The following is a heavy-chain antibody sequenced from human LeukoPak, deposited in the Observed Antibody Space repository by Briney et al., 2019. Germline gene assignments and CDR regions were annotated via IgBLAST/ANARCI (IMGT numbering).Heavy chain of an antibody. V-gene: IGHV3-7*02. J-gene: IGHJ4*02. Sequence: PGGCLRLSCAASGFTFSNDWMSCVRHAPRKGLEWVANIKKGGSAEYFVDPVKGRCTISRDNAKNSLYLQMNSLRAEDTAVYYCARSGGGSSSGVGDHLDYWGQGTVVTVSS. CDR3: ARSGGGSSSGVGDHLDY. CDR1: GFTFSNDW. CDR2: IKKGGSAE. D-gene: IGHD6-6*01.